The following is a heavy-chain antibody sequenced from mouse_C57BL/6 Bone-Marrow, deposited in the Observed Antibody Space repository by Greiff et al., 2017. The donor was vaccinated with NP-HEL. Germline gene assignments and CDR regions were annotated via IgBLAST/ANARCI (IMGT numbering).Heavy chain of an antibody. CDR1: GYTFTSYG. CDR2: IYPRSGNT. D-gene: IGHD1-1*01. V-gene: IGHV1-81*01. Sequence: QVQLQQSGAELARPGASVKLSCKASGYTFTSYGISWVKQRTGQGLEWIGEIYPRSGNTYYNEKFKGKATLPAAKSSSTTYMKLRSLTSEDSAVYYCARSQLYYVGSKPIDSWGQGTTLTGSS. CDR3: ARSQLYYVGSKPIDS. J-gene: IGHJ2*01.